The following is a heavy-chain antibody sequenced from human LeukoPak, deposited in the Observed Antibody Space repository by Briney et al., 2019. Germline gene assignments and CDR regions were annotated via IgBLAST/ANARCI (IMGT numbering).Heavy chain of an antibody. D-gene: IGHD4-17*01. J-gene: IGHJ3*02. V-gene: IGHV3-23*01. CDR1: GFTFSSYS. CDR3: AKDRIDYGDSSDAFDI. CDR2: ISGSGGST. Sequence: GGSLRLSCAASGFTFSSYSMNWVRQAPGKGLEWVSAISGSGGSTYYADSVKGRFTISRDNSKNTLYLQMNSLRAEDTAVYYCAKDRIDYGDSSDAFDIWGQGTMVTVSS.